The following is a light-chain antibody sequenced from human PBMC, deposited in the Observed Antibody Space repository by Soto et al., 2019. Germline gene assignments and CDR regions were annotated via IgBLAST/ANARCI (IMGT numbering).Light chain of an antibody. CDR3: HQYGNSPQT. V-gene: IGKV3-20*01. Sequence: EIVLTQSPDTLSLSPGERATLSCRASQSVGNNFLAWYQQKPGQAPTLLIYDASSRASGLPDRFSGSGSETDFTLTVSRLELEDFAVYFCHQYGNSPQTFGQGTKVDIK. CDR1: QSVGNNF. CDR2: DAS. J-gene: IGKJ1*01.